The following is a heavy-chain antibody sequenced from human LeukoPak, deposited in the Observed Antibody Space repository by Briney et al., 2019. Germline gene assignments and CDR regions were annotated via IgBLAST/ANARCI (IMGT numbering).Heavy chain of an antibody. Sequence: ASVKVSCKASGYTFTGYYMHWVRQAPGQGLEWMGWINSNSGGTNYAQKFQGRVTMTRDTSISTAYMELSRLRSDDTAVYYCARAYYDILTGPDAFDIWGQGTMVTVSS. V-gene: IGHV1-2*02. CDR1: GYTFTGYY. CDR3: ARAYYDILTGPDAFDI. D-gene: IGHD3-9*01. CDR2: INSNSGGT. J-gene: IGHJ3*02.